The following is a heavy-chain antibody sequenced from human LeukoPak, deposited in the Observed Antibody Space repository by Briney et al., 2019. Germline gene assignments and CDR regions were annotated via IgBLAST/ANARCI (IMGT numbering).Heavy chain of an antibody. J-gene: IGHJ4*02. CDR2: IQNTGGT. Sequence: SETLSLTCTVSSASISSYYWGWIRQCPGMGLEWIGYIQNTGGTNYNPSLKSRVSISKDTSKNQFSLQVRSVTAADTAVYYCVKHGSGWSFDYWGQGTLVTVSS. CDR1: SASISSYY. CDR3: VKHGSGWSFDY. V-gene: IGHV4-59*01. D-gene: IGHD6-19*01.